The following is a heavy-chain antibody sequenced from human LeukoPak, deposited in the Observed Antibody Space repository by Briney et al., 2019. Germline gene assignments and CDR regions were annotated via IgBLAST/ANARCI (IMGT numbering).Heavy chain of an antibody. CDR2: IYHSGST. CDR3: ARFSGVRGVIPYFDY. V-gene: IGHV4-4*02. CDR1: GGSIGSSNW. J-gene: IGHJ4*02. Sequence: SETLSLTCAVSGGSIGSSNWWSWVRPPPGKGLEWIGEIYHSGSTNYNPSLKSRVTISVDKSKNQFSLKLSSVTAADTAVYHCARFSGVRGVIPYFDYWGQGTLVTVSS. D-gene: IGHD3-10*01.